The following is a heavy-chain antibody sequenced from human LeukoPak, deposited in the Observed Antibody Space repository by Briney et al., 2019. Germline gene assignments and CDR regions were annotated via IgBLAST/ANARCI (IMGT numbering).Heavy chain of an antibody. Sequence: GGSLRLSCAASGFTFSSYAMSWVRQAPGKGLEWVSAISGSGGSTYYADSVKGRFTISRENSKNTLYLQMNSLRAEDTAVYYWTTFSGWLDYWGQGTLVTVSS. V-gene: IGHV3-23*01. J-gene: IGHJ4*02. CDR1: GFTFSSYA. D-gene: IGHD3-10*01. CDR3: TTFSGWLDY. CDR2: ISGSGGST.